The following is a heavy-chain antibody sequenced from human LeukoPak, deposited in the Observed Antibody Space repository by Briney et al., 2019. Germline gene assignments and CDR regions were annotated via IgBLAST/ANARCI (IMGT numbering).Heavy chain of an antibody. D-gene: IGHD2-2*01. V-gene: IGHV4-39*01. CDR2: LYYTGRS. CDR3: ALRGVVPDAKDFDY. Sequence: PSETLSLTCSVSAGSINTGLYYWGWIRQPPGKGLEWIGTLYYTGRSYYNPSLKSRVTISKGTSKSQLSLNLTSVTAADTAVYYCALRGVVPDAKDFDYWGQGTLVTVSS. CDR1: AGSINTGLYY. J-gene: IGHJ4*02.